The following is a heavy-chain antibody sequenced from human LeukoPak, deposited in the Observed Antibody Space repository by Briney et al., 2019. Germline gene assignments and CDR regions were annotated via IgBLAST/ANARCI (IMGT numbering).Heavy chain of an antibody. CDR2: IDHSGST. CDR1: GGSLSDYY. D-gene: IGHD5-24*01. V-gene: IGHV4-34*01. J-gene: IGHJ4*02. Sequence: PSETLSLTCVVYGGSLSDYYWSWIRQPPGKGLEWIGKIDHSGSTTYNPSLKSRVTISVDTSKNQFSLKLSSVTAADTAVYYCARGEWLLDPGDYWGQGTLVTVSS. CDR3: ARGEWLLDPGDY.